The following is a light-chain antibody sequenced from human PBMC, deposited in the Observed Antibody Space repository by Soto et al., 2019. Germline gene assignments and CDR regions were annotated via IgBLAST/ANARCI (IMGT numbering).Light chain of an antibody. CDR1: QSVLFSSNNRNY. V-gene: IGKV4-1*01. CDR3: QQYYSAPFT. J-gene: IGKJ3*01. CDR2: WAS. Sequence: DIVMAQSPDSLAVSLGERATINCKSSQSVLFSSNNRNYLAWYQQKPGQPPKLLIYWASTRESGVPDRFSGSGSGTDFTLTIISLRAEDVAVYYCQQYYSAPFTFGPGTKVDIK.